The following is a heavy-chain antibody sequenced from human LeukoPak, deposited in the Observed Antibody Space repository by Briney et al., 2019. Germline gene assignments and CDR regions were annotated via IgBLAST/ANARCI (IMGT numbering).Heavy chain of an antibody. J-gene: IGHJ6*03. CDR3: ASGGGSGSYYNVGYYYYYMDV. V-gene: IGHV1-69*13. D-gene: IGHD3-10*01. CDR1: GGTFSSYA. Sequence: SVKVSCKASGGTFSSYAISWVRQAPGQGLEWMGGIIPIFGTANYAQKFQGRVTITADESTSTAYMELSSLRSEDTAVYYCASGGGSGSYYNVGYYYYYMDVWGKGTTVTISS. CDR2: IIPIFGTA.